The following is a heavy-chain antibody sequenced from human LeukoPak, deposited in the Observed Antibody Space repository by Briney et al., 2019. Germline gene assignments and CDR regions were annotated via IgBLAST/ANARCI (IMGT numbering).Heavy chain of an antibody. Sequence: SETLSLTCTVSGGSISSYYWSWIRQPPGKGLEWIGYIYYSGSTNYNPSLKSRVTISVDTSKNQFSLKLSSVTAADTAVYYCARGKVEMATDDAFDIWGQGTMVTVSS. V-gene: IGHV4-59*01. J-gene: IGHJ3*02. CDR1: GGSISSYY. CDR3: ARGKVEMATDDAFDI. D-gene: IGHD5-24*01. CDR2: IYYSGST.